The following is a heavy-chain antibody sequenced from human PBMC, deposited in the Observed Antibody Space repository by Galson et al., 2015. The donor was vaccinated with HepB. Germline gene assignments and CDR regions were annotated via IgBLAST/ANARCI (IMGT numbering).Heavy chain of an antibody. D-gene: IGHD2-2*02. V-gene: IGHV1-18*01. CDR3: ARVGWCSSTSCYTGYYYYYYMDV. CDR1: GYTFTSYG. CDR2: ISAYNGNT. Sequence: SVKVSCKASGYTFTSYGISWVRQAPGQGLEWMGWISAYNGNTNYAQKLQGRVTMTTDTSTSTAYMELRSLRSDDTAVYYCARVGWCSSTSCYTGYYYYYYMDVWGKGTTVTVSS. J-gene: IGHJ6*03.